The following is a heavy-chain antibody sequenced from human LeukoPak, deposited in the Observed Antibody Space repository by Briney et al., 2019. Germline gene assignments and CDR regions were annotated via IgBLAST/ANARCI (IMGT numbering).Heavy chain of an antibody. D-gene: IGHD1-14*01. CDR1: GFTVSSNY. V-gene: IGHV3-53*05. J-gene: IGHJ3*02. CDR2: IYSGGST. Sequence: GGSLRLSCAASGFTVSSNYMSWVRQAPGKGLEWVSVIYSGGSTYYADSVKGRFTISRDNSKNTLYLQMNSLRAEDTAVYYCAREATPTGGGAFDIWGQGTMVTVSS. CDR3: AREATPTGGGAFDI.